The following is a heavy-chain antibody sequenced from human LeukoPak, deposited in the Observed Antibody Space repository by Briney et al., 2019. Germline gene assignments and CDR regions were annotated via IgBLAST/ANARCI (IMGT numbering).Heavy chain of an antibody. CDR2: ISSTGDYI. V-gene: IGHV3-21*01. CDR1: GFTFSTYI. CDR3: AELGITMIGGV. Sequence: GGSLRLSCAASGFTFSTYIMNWVRQAPGKGLEWVSSISSTGDYIYYADSAKGRFTISRDNAKNSLYLQMNSLRAEDTAVYYCAELGITMIGGVWGKGTTVTISS. D-gene: IGHD3-10*02. J-gene: IGHJ6*04.